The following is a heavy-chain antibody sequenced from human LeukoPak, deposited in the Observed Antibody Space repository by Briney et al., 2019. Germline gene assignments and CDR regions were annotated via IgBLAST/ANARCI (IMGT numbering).Heavy chain of an antibody. J-gene: IGHJ4*02. Sequence: PSETLSLTCTVSGGSISSYYWSWIRQPPGKGLEWIGYIYYSGRTNYNPSLKSRVTISVATSKNQFSLKLSSVTAADTAVYYCARDPGRFGELSHWGQGTLVTVSS. CDR1: GGSISSYY. CDR3: ARDPGRFGELSH. D-gene: IGHD3-10*01. CDR2: IYYSGRT. V-gene: IGHV4-59*01.